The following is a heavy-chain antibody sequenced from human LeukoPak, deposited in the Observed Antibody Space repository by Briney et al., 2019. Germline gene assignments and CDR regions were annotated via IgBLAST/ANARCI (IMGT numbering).Heavy chain of an antibody. D-gene: IGHD3-22*01. CDR1: GGSFSGYY. J-gene: IGHJ4*02. Sequence: SETLSLTCAVYGGSFSGYYWSWIRQPPGKGLQWIGEINHSGSTNYNPSLKSRVTISVDTSKNQFSLKLGTVTAAATASSSLSRGRNYYDSSGYYYPPRYFDYWGQGTLVTVSS. CDR2: INHSGST. CDR3: SRGRNYYDSSGYYYPPRYFDY. V-gene: IGHV4-34*01.